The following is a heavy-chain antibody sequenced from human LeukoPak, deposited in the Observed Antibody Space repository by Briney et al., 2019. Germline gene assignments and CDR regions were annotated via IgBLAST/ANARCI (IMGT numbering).Heavy chain of an antibody. CDR3: AKDRYSSSWYFDY. Sequence: GGSLRLSCAASGFTFSSYAMSWVRQAPGKGLEWVSAISGSGGSTYYADSEKGRFTISRDNSKNTLYLQMNSLRAEDTAVYYCAKDRYSSSWYFDYWGQGALVTVSS. CDR1: GFTFSSYA. CDR2: ISGSGGST. D-gene: IGHD6-13*01. J-gene: IGHJ4*02. V-gene: IGHV3-23*01.